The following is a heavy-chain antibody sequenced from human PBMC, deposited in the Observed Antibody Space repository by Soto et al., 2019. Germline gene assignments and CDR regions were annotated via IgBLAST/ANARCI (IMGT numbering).Heavy chain of an antibody. J-gene: IGHJ4*02. D-gene: IGHD6-13*01. CDR1: GYTFTSYG. CDR2: ISAYNGAT. Sequence: ASVKVSCKASGYTFTSYGISWVRQAPGQGLEWMGWISAYNGATNYAQKLQGRVTMTTDTSTSTAYMELRSLRSDDTAVYYCARGGGIYGSSWPIDSWGQGTLVTVSS. CDR3: ARGGGIYGSSWPIDS. V-gene: IGHV1-18*04.